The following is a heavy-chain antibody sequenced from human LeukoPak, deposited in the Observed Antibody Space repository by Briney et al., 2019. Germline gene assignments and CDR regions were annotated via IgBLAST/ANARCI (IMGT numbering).Heavy chain of an antibody. V-gene: IGHV3-74*01. D-gene: IGHD2-15*01. J-gene: IGHJ4*02. CDR3: ATDQIYCSGGYCYFDY. CDR1: GFTFSSYG. Sequence: PGRSLRLSCAASGFTFSSYGMHWVRQAPGKGLVWVSRISSDGSSTSYADSVKGRFTISRDNAKNTLYLQMNRLSAEDTALYFCATDQIYCSGGYCYFDYWGQGTLVTVSS. CDR2: ISSDGSST.